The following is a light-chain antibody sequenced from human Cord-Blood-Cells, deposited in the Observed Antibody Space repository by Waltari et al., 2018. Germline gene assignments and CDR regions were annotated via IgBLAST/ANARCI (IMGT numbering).Light chain of an antibody. CDR2: GAS. J-gene: IGKJ2*03. CDR3: QQYGSSPPYS. V-gene: IGKV3-20*01. CDR1: QSVSSSY. Sequence: EIVLTQSPGTLSLSPGERATLACRASQSVSSSYLAWYQQKPGQAPRLLIYGASSRATGIPDRFSGSVSGTDFTLTISRLEPEDFAVYYCQQYGSSPPYSVGQGTKLEIK.